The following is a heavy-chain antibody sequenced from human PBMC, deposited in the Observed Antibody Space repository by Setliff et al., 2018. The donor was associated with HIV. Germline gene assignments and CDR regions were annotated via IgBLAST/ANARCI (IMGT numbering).Heavy chain of an antibody. Sequence: ASVKVSCQASGYTFTSYYMYWVRQAPGQGLEWMGIINPSSGSTTYAQKFQGRVTMTRDTSTSTVYMELSSLRSEDTAVYYCARDPAPSSSASYFQHWGQGTPVTVSS. CDR2: INPSSGST. CDR1: GYTFTSYY. CDR3: ARDPAPSSSASYFQH. V-gene: IGHV1-46*01. D-gene: IGHD6-6*01. J-gene: IGHJ1*01.